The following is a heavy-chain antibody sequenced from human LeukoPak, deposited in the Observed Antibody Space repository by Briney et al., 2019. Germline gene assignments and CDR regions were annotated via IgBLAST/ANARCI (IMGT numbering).Heavy chain of an antibody. Sequence: GGSLRLSCAASGFTFSSYGMSWVRQAPGKGLEWVSAISGSSGSTYYADSVKGRFIISRDNSKNTLYLQMNSLRAEDTAVYYCARELRAYYDFWSGYQPFDPWGQGTLVTVSS. CDR3: ARELRAYYDFWSGYQPFDP. CDR1: GFTFSSYG. V-gene: IGHV3-23*01. D-gene: IGHD3-3*01. CDR2: ISGSSGST. J-gene: IGHJ5*02.